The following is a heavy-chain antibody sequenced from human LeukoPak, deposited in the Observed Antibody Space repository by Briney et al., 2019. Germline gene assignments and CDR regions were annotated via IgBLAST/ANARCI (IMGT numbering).Heavy chain of an antibody. J-gene: IGHJ5*02. CDR1: GFTFSSYA. CDR2: ISGSGGST. D-gene: IGHD1-14*01. V-gene: IGHV3-23*01. Sequence: GGSLRLSCAASGFTFSSYAMHWVRQAPGKGLEWVSAISGSGGSTYYADSVKGRFTISRDNSKNTLYLQMNSLRAEDTAVYYCAKDRHLAELNNWFDPWGQGTLVTVSS. CDR3: AKDRHLAELNNWFDP.